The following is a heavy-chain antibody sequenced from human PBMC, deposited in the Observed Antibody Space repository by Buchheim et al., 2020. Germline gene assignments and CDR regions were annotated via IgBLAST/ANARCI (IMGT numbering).Heavy chain of an antibody. CDR2: TRNKANSYTT. CDR3: ARVSDFWSGYDYYYGMDV. J-gene: IGHJ6*02. CDR1: GFTFSDHY. V-gene: IGHV3-72*01. D-gene: IGHD3-3*01. Sequence: EVQLVESGGGLVQPGGSLRLSCAASGFTFSDHYMDWVRQAPGKGLEWVGRTRNKANSYTTEYAASVKGRCTISSDDSKNSLYLQMNSLKTEDTAVYYCARVSDFWSGYDYYYGMDVWGQGTT.